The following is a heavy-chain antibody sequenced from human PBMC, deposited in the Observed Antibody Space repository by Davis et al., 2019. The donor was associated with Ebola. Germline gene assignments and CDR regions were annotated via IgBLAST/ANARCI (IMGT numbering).Heavy chain of an antibody. Sequence: GGSLRLSCAAWGSTFSSYAMSWVRQAPGKGLEWVSAISGSGGSTYYADSVKGRFTISRDNSKNTLYLQMNSLRAEDTAVYYCAKDVWKQLVRVFNYWGQGTLVTVSS. D-gene: IGHD6-13*01. CDR1: GSTFSSYA. CDR3: AKDVWKQLVRVFNY. CDR2: ISGSGGST. V-gene: IGHV3-23*01. J-gene: IGHJ4*02.